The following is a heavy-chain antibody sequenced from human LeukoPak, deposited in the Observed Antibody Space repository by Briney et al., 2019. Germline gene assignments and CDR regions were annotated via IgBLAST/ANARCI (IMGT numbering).Heavy chain of an antibody. V-gene: IGHV1-24*01. Sequence: ASVKASCKVSGYTLTELSMHWVRQAPGKGLEWMGGFDPEDGETIYAQKFQGRVTITADTSTDTAYMELSSLRSEDTAVYYCATGCSSTSCYASKGNWFDPWGRGTLVTVSS. J-gene: IGHJ5*02. CDR1: GYTLTELS. D-gene: IGHD2-2*01. CDR2: FDPEDGET. CDR3: ATGCSSTSCYASKGNWFDP.